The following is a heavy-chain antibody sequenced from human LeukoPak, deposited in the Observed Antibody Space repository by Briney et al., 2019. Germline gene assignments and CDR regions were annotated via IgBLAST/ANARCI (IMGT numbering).Heavy chain of an antibody. CDR1: GYTFTGYY. Sequence: ASVKVSCKASGYTFTGYYIHWVRQAPGQGLEWMGWINPNSGGTNYAQKFQGRVTMTRDTSISTTYMELSRLRSDDTAVYYCARGPYDGDWFDPWGQGTLVTVSS. V-gene: IGHV1-2*02. CDR2: INPNSGGT. D-gene: IGHD4-23*01. CDR3: ARGPYDGDWFDP. J-gene: IGHJ5*02.